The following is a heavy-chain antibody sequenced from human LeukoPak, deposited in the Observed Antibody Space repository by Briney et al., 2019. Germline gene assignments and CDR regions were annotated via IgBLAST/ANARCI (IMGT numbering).Heavy chain of an antibody. D-gene: IGHD3-10*01. V-gene: IGHV3-23*01. CDR2: ISGSGGNT. CDR1: GFTFSDYA. Sequence: GGSLRLSCAASGFTFSDYAMSWVRQAPGKGLEWVSAISGSGGNTYYADSVRGRFTISRDKSKNTLFLQMNSLSAEDTAVYYCARGYASGTYYSDYWGQGTLVTVSS. CDR3: ARGYASGTYYSDY. J-gene: IGHJ4*02.